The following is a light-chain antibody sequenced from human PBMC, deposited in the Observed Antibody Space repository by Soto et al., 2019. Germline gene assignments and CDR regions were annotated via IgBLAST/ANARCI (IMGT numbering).Light chain of an antibody. Sequence: DIQLTQSPSFLSASVGDRVTNTCRASQGISSYLAWYQQKPGKAPKLLIYAASTLQSGVPSRFSGSGSGTEFTLTISSLQPEDFATYYCQQLNSYLTFGGGTKVDIK. J-gene: IGKJ4*01. V-gene: IGKV1-9*01. CDR1: QGISSY. CDR3: QQLNSYLT. CDR2: AAS.